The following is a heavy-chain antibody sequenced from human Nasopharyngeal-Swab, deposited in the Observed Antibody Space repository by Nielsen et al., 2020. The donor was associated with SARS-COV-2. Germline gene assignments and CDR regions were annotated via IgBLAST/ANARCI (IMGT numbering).Heavy chain of an antibody. D-gene: IGHD2-2*01. J-gene: IGHJ6*03. Sequence: WIRQPPGKGLEWIGSIYDCGRTYYNPSLKSRVTISVDTSKNQFTLNLSSVTAADTAVYYCARGLSGIVPAPILGLGPYYSYYYMDVWGKGTTVTVSS. CDR3: ARGLSGIVPAPILGLGPYYSYYYMDV. CDR2: IYDCGRT. V-gene: IGHV4-39*06.